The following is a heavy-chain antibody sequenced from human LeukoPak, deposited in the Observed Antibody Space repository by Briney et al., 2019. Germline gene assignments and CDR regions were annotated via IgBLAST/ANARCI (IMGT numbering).Heavy chain of an antibody. CDR2: IYYSGST. J-gene: IGHJ4*02. D-gene: IGHD3-3*01. Sequence: SQTLSLTCAVSGGSISSGGYSWSWIRQHPGKGLEWIGYIYYSGSTYYNPSLKSRVTISVDTSKNQFSLKLSSVTAADTAVYYCARDKEWLLFDYWGQGTLVTVSS. V-gene: IGHV4-31*11. CDR1: GGSISSGGYS. CDR3: ARDKEWLLFDY.